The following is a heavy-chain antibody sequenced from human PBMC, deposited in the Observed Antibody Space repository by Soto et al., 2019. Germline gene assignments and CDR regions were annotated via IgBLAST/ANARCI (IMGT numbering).Heavy chain of an antibody. J-gene: IGHJ4*02. CDR1: GYTFTSYY. V-gene: IGHV1-46*01. Sequence: ASVKVSCKASGYTFTSYYMHWVRQAPGQGLEWMGIINPSGGSTSYAQKFQGRVTMTRDTSTSTVYMELSSLRSEDTAVYYCARDGRYCSGGSCSMRLYFDYWGQGTLVTVSS. CDR2: INPSGGST. CDR3: ARDGRYCSGGSCSMRLYFDY. D-gene: IGHD2-15*01.